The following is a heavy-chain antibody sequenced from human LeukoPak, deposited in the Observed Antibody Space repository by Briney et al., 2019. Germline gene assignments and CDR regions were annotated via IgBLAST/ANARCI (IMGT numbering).Heavy chain of an antibody. CDR2: TSDGAKTI. J-gene: IGHJ4*02. D-gene: IGHD6-19*01. CDR3: ARDPLYTSGWYYFDY. Sequence: GGSLRLSCAASGFTFSSYEMNWVRQAPGKGLEWISYTSDGAKTIYYADSVKGRFTISRDNAKNSLYLQMNRLRAEDTAVYYCARDPLYTSGWYYFDYWGQGTLVTVSS. CDR1: GFTFSSYE. V-gene: IGHV3-48*03.